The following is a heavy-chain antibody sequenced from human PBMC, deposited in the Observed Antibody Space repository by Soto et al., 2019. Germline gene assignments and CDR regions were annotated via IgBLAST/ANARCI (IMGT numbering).Heavy chain of an antibody. D-gene: IGHD5-18*01. CDR3: ARHKDTAMVRPNWFDP. CDR2: IYYSGST. Sequence: QLQLQESGPGLVKPSETLSLTCTVSGGSISSSSYYWGWIRQPPGKGLEWIGSIYYSGSTYYNPSHKSRVTISVDTSKNQFSRKLSSVTAADTAVYYCARHKDTAMVRPNWFDPWCQGTMVTVSS. V-gene: IGHV4-39*01. CDR1: GGSISSSSYY. J-gene: IGHJ5*02.